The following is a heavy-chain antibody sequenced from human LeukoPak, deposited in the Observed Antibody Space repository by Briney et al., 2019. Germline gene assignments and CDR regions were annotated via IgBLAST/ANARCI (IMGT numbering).Heavy chain of an antibody. V-gene: IGHV3-23*01. Sequence: GGSLRLSCAASRFSFSTYAMHWVRQAPGRGLEWVSSISASGGSTYSADSVKGRFTVSRDNSKNTVYMQMSSLRAEDTAVYYCAKGLQHTIFGVDVCGQGTLVIVSS. J-gene: IGHJ6*02. CDR2: ISASGGST. CDR3: AKGLQHTIFGVDV. CDR1: RFSFSTYA. D-gene: IGHD3-3*01.